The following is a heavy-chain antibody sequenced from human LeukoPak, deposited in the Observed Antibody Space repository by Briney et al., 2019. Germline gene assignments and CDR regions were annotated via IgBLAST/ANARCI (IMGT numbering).Heavy chain of an antibody. D-gene: IGHD4-17*01. CDR2: ISSSSSYI. Sequence: GGSLRLSCAASGFTFSDYYMSWIRQAPGKGLEWVSSISSSSSYIYYADSVKGRFTISRDNAKNSLYLQMNSLRAEDTAVYYCAREDYGDYVPVDWGQGTLVTVSS. V-gene: IGHV3-11*06. J-gene: IGHJ4*02. CDR3: AREDYGDYVPVD. CDR1: GFTFSDYY.